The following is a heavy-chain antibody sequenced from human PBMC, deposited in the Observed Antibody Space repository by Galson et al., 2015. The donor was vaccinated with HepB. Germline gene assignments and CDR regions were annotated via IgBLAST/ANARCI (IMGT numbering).Heavy chain of an antibody. J-gene: IGHJ4*02. CDR2: IIPIFGTA. Sequence: SVKVSCKASGGTFSSYAISWVRQAPGQGLEWMGGIIPIFGTANYAQKFQGRVTITADESTSTAYMELSSLRSEDTAVYYCARGGLHCGGDCPLDYWGQGTLVTVSS. D-gene: IGHD2-21*02. V-gene: IGHV1-69*13. CDR1: GGTFSSYA. CDR3: ARGGLHCGGDCPLDY.